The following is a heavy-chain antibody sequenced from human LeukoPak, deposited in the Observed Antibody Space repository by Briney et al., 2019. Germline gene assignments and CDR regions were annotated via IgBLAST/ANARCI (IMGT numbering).Heavy chain of an antibody. V-gene: IGHV1-46*01. J-gene: IGHJ5*02. CDR2: INPSGGST. D-gene: IGHD3-10*01. Sequence: ASVQVSCKASGYTFTSYYMQWVRQAPGQGLEWMGIINPSGGSTNYAQKLQDRVTMTRDTSTSTVYMELSSLRSEDTAVYYCARDPRYGSGQTWFDPWGQGTLVTVSS. CDR3: ARDPRYGSGQTWFDP. CDR1: GYTFTSYY.